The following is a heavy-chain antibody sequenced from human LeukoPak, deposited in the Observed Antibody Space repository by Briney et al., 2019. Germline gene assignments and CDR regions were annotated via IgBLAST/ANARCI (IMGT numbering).Heavy chain of an antibody. CDR3: AKGSKEVLFTRDHHMDV. V-gene: IGHV3-30*02. J-gene: IGHJ6*03. D-gene: IGHD3-3*01. CDR1: GFTFSSYG. CDR2: IRHDGSNK. Sequence: GGSLRLSCAASGFTFSSYGMHWVHQAPGKGLEWVAFIRHDGSNKYYADPVKGRFTISRDNSKNTLFLQMNSLRAEDTAVYYCAKGSKEVLFTRDHHMDVWGKGTTVTISS.